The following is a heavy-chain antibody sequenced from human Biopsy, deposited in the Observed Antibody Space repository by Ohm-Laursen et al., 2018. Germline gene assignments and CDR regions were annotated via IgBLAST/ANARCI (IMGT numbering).Heavy chain of an antibody. V-gene: IGHV1-69*06. CDR3: ARHYYDTSGYNWFDP. Sequence: SSVKVSCKASGGTFSSYTFARVRQAPGQRPEWMGDVMPFFGTAQYAPKLQGRVSMTADKTTYTAYMELTSLTSEDTAVYFCARHYYDTSGYNWFDPWGQGTLVTVSS. CDR2: VMPFFGTA. CDR1: GGTFSSYT. D-gene: IGHD3-22*01. J-gene: IGHJ5*02.